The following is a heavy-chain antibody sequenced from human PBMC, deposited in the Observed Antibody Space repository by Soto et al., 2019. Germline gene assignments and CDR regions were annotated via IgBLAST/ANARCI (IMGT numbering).Heavy chain of an antibody. Sequence: GGSLRLSCAASGFTFSSYGMHWVRQAPGKGLEWVAVIWYDGSNKYYADSVKGRFTISRDNSKNTLYLQMNSLRAEETAVYYCAREEGFPFLSGWIQYYFDYWGQGTLVTVSS. CDR3: AREEGFPFLSGWIQYYFDY. J-gene: IGHJ4*02. D-gene: IGHD6-19*01. CDR2: IWYDGSNK. CDR1: GFTFSSYG. V-gene: IGHV3-33*01.